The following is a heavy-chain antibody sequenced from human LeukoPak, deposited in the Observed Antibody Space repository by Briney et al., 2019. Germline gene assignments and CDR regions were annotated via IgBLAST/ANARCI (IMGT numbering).Heavy chain of an antibody. CDR3: ARGSRAGYCSSTSCYVQSSGGEIDAFDI. D-gene: IGHD2-2*03. Sequence: GASVKVSCKASGYTFTSYGISWVRQAPGQGLEWMGWISAYNGNTNYAQKLQGRVTMTTDTSTSTAYMELRSLRSDDTAVYYCARGSRAGYCSSTSCYVQSSGGEIDAFDIWGQGTMVTVSS. V-gene: IGHV1-18*01. J-gene: IGHJ3*02. CDR2: ISAYNGNT. CDR1: GYTFTSYG.